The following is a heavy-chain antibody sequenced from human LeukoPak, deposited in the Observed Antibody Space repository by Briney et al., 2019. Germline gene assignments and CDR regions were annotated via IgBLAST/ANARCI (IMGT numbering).Heavy chain of an antibody. V-gene: IGHV3-48*02. Sequence: PGGSLRLSCAASGFTFSSYSMNWVRQAPGNGLEWVSYISSSSSTIYYADSVKGQFTISRDNAKNSLYLQMNSLRDDDTAVYYCARDSRRYFDWLYDAFDIWGQGTMVTVSS. CDR2: ISSSSSTI. CDR1: GFTFSSYS. D-gene: IGHD3-9*01. CDR3: ARDSRRYFDWLYDAFDI. J-gene: IGHJ3*02.